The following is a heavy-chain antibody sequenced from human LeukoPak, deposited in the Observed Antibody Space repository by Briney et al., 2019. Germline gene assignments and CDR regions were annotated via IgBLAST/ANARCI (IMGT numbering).Heavy chain of an antibody. J-gene: IGHJ4*02. Sequence: LETLSLTCTVSGGSISSYYWSWIRQPPGKGLEWIGYIYYSGSTNYNPSLKSRVTISVDTSKNQFSLKLSSVTAADTAVYYCARGNYHDSSGYTPRLSTFDYWGQGTLVTVSS. V-gene: IGHV4-59*01. D-gene: IGHD3-22*01. CDR1: GGSISSYY. CDR3: ARGNYHDSSGYTPRLSTFDY. CDR2: IYYSGST.